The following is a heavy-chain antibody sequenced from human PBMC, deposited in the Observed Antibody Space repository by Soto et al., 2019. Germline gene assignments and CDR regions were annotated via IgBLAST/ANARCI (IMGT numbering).Heavy chain of an antibody. Sequence: PSVTLSLTCTVSGGSIGSGDYYWSWIRQPPGKGLEWIGYIYYSGSTYYNPSLKSRVTISVDTSKNRFSLKLSSVTAADTAVYYCARGAAALFGPWGQGTLVTVSS. CDR2: IYYSGST. V-gene: IGHV4-30-4*01. D-gene: IGHD6-13*01. CDR1: GGSIGSGDYY. J-gene: IGHJ5*02. CDR3: ARGAAALFGP.